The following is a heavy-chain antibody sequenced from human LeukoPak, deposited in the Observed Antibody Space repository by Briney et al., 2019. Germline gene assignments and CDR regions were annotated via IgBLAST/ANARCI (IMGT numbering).Heavy chain of an antibody. J-gene: IGHJ6*03. CDR3: AKDKFASRTNYYYMDV. CDR1: GFTFSSYA. V-gene: IGHV3-30*04. CDR2: ISYDGSNK. D-gene: IGHD2-2*01. Sequence: GRSLRLSCAASGFTFSSYAMHWVRQAPGKGLEWVAVISYDGSNKYYADSVKGRFTISRDNSKNTLYLQMNSLRAEDTAVYYCAKDKFASRTNYYYMDVWGKGTTATVSS.